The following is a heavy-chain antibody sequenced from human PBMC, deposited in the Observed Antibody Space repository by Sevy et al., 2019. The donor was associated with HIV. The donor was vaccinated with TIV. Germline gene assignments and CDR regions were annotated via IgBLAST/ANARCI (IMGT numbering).Heavy chain of an antibody. CDR3: AREIWKFDL. D-gene: IGHD1-1*01. V-gene: IGHV1-2*02. CDR2: INPNNGAA. Sequence: ASVKVSCKASGYSFITYSLHWVRQAPGQGLEWMAWINPNNGAAIYAQTFQGRVTVTRDTSINTVYMEMSSLTSDDTAVYYCAREIWKFDLWGQGTLVTVS. J-gene: IGHJ4*02. CDR1: GYSFITYS.